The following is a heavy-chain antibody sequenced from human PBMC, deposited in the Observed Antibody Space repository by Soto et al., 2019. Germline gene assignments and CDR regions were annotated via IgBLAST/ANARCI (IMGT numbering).Heavy chain of an antibody. V-gene: IGHV3-21*06. D-gene: IGHD2-21*01. CDR1: GFTFRNYN. J-gene: IGHJ4*02. Sequence: EVQLVESGGGLVKAGGSLRLFCTASGFTFRNYNMNWVRQAPGKGLEWVSSISTGGAYMFYADSVKGGFTISRDNAQNSLFLQIDSPRAQDTAGYYCARDIASPGGDYFDSWGQGTLVTVSS. CDR2: ISTGGAYM. CDR3: ARDIASPGGDYFDS.